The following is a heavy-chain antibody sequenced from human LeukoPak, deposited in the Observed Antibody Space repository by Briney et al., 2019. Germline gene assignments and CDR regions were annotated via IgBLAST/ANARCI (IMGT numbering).Heavy chain of an antibody. D-gene: IGHD7-27*01. CDR1: GGTFSSYT. CDR3: ARDLPSTSNWELDY. J-gene: IGHJ4*02. Sequence: SVKVSCKASGGTFSSYTISWVRQAPGQGLEWMGRIIPILGIANYAQKFQGRVTITADKSTSTAYMELSRLRSDDTAVYYCARDLPSTSNWELDYWGQGILVTVSS. V-gene: IGHV1-69*04. CDR2: IIPILGIA.